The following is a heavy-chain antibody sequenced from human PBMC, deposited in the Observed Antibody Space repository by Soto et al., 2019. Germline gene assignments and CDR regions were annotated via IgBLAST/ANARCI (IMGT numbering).Heavy chain of an antibody. D-gene: IGHD1-1*01. CDR2: ISAYNGNT. CDR3: ATSYGTGTQHYDSDY. Sequence: ASVKVSCKASGYTFTSYGISWVRQAPGQGLEWMGWISAYNGNTNYAQKLQGRVTMTTDTSTSTAYMELRSLRSDDTAVYYCATSYGTGTQHYDSDYWGQGTLVTVSS. V-gene: IGHV1-18*01. CDR1: GYTFTSYG. J-gene: IGHJ4*02.